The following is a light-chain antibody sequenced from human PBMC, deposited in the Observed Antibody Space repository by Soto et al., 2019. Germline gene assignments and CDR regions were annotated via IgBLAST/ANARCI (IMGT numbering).Light chain of an antibody. CDR3: QSYDSSLSGWV. CDR1: SSNIGSTT. Sequence: QSVLTQPPSASGTPGQRVTIACSGSSSNIGSTTVKWYQQLPGTAPKLLIYGNSNRPSGVPDRFSGSKSGTSASLAITGLQAEDEADYYCQSYDSSLSGWVFGGGTKLTVL. J-gene: IGLJ2*01. CDR2: GNS. V-gene: IGLV1-40*01.